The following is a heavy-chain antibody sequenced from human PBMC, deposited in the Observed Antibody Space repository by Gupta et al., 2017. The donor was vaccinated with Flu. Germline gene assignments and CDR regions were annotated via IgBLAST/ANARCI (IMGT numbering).Heavy chain of an antibody. CDR1: GFTFSSYS. J-gene: IGHJ5*02. V-gene: IGHV3-21*01. CDR2: ISSSSSYI. CDR3: ARAWSHKDGFDP. D-gene: IGHD5-24*01. Sequence: EVQLVESGGGLVKPGGSLRLSCAASGFTFSSYSMNWVRQAPGKGLEWVSSISSSSSYIYYADSVKGRFTISRDNAKNSLYLQMNSLRAEDTAVYYCARAWSHKDGFDPRGQGTLVTVSS.